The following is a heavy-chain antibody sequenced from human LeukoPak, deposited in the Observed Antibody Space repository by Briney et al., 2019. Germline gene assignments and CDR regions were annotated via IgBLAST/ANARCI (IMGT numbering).Heavy chain of an antibody. CDR1: GGSITTGSYY. Sequence: KSSHTLSLTCTVSGGSITTGSYYWSWIRQPAGKGLEWIRRIYTSASPNYNPSLKSRVTISVDKSKNQFSLKMSSVTAGDTAVYYCARDVPAAGTMDYWGQGNLVTVSS. V-gene: IGHV4-61*02. D-gene: IGHD6-19*01. CDR3: ARDVPAAGTMDY. CDR2: IYTSASP. J-gene: IGHJ4*02.